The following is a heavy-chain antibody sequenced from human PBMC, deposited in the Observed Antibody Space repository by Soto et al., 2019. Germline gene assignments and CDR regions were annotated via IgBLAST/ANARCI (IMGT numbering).Heavy chain of an antibody. J-gene: IGHJ5*02. CDR1: GYTLTELS. CDR3: ARDIFWGGFGESKWLDP. V-gene: IGHV1-24*01. Sequence: GASVKVSCKVSGYTLTELSMHWVRQAPGKGLEWMGGFDPEDGETIYAQKFQGRVTMTTDTSTSTAYMELRSLRSDDTAVYYCARDIFWGGFGESKWLDPWGQGTLVNVS. CDR2: FDPEDGET. D-gene: IGHD3-10*01.